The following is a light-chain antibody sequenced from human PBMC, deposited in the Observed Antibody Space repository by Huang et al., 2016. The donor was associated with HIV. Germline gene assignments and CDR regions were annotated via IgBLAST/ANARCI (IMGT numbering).Light chain of an antibody. CDR2: WAS. CDR3: QQCYDTPYT. J-gene: IGKJ2*01. V-gene: IGKV4-1*01. CDR1: QNLLYSSNNRNY. Sequence: DIVMTQSPDSLAVSLGERATINCKSSQNLLYSSNNRNYLVWYQQKAGQPPKLLISWASTRESGVPDRFSGSGSGTDFTLTISSLQAEDVAVYYCQQCYDTPYTFGQGTKLEIK.